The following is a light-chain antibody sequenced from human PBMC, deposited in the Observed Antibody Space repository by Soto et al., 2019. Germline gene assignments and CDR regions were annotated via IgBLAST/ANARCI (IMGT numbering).Light chain of an antibody. CDR2: SAS. Sequence: DIQMTQSPSSLSASVGDRVPITCRASQSINTYLHWYQQKPGKAPKVLIFSASSLQSGVPSRFSGSGSGTDFALTVSSLQPEDFATYYCQQIYSVPYTFGQGTKLEIK. CDR1: QSINTY. J-gene: IGKJ2*01. V-gene: IGKV1-39*01. CDR3: QQIYSVPYT.